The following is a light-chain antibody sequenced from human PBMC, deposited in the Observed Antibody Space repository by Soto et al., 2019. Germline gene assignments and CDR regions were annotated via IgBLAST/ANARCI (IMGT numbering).Light chain of an antibody. CDR3: QQYGSSRWT. CDR2: GAS. V-gene: IGKV3-20*01. CDR1: QSVSSSY. J-gene: IGKJ1*01. Sequence: EIVLTQSPGTLSLSPGERATRSCRASQSVSSSYLAWYQQNRGQAPRLLIYGASSRAPGIPDRFGGSGSGTDFTLTISRLEPEDFAVYYCQQYGSSRWTFGQGTRWIS.